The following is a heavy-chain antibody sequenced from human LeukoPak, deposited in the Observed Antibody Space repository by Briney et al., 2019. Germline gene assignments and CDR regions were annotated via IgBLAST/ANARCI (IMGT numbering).Heavy chain of an antibody. CDR2: IYYSGST. J-gene: IGHJ5*02. CDR1: SGSISSSSYY. Sequence: SETLSLTCTVSSGSISSSSYYWGWIRQPPGKGLEWIGSIYYSGSTYYNPSLKSRVTISVDTSKNQFSLKLSSVTAADTAVYYCARHLSPRCSGGSCYSGWFDPWGQGTLVTVSS. CDR3: ARHLSPRCSGGSCYSGWFDP. D-gene: IGHD2-15*01. V-gene: IGHV4-39*01.